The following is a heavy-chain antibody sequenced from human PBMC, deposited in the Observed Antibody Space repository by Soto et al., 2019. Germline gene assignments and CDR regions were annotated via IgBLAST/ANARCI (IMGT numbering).Heavy chain of an antibody. V-gene: IGHV4-28*01. Sequence: QVQLQESGPRLVNPSDTLSLTCAVSAYSITTNDWWAWIRQAPGTGLEWVGYMHYSGIANYNPSHKRRVNISVDTSKNQFSLKVNSVTARDTAVYYCARYSIGGNCHRWVDPWGQGTLVTVHS. CDR3: ARYSIGGNCHRWVDP. J-gene: IGHJ5*02. D-gene: IGHD2-15*01. CDR2: MHYSGIA. CDR1: AYSITTNDW.